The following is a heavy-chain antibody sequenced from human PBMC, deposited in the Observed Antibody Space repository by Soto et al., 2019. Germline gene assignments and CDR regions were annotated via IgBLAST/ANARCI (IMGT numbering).Heavy chain of an antibody. CDR3: AKDPTHYRTVQLLFIGVDY. V-gene: IGHV3-30*18. CDR2: ISYDGSNK. D-gene: IGHD2-2*01. Sequence: ESGGGVVQPGRSLRLSCAASGFTFSSYGMHWVRQAPGKGLEWVAVISYDGSNKYYADSVKGRFTISRDNSKNTLYLQMNSLRAEDTAVYYCAKDPTHYRTVQLLFIGVDYWGQGTLVTVSS. J-gene: IGHJ4*02. CDR1: GFTFSSYG.